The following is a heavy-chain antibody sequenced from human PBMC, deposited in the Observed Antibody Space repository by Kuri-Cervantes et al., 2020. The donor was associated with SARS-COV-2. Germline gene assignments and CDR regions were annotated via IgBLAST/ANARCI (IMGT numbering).Heavy chain of an antibody. V-gene: IGHV5-10-1*01. CDR3: ARDMTYSYYGMDV. CDR2: IDPSDSYT. Sequence: GESLKISCKVSGYSFTSYWISWVRQMPGKGLEWMGRIDPSDSYTNHSPSFQGHVTISADKSISTAYLQWSSLKASDTAMYYCARDMTYSYYGMDVWGQGTTVTVSS. J-gene: IGHJ6*02. CDR1: GYSFTSYW.